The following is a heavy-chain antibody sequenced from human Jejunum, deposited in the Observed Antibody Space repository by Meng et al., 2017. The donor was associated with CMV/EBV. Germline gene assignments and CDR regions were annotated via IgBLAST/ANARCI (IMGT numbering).Heavy chain of an antibody. CDR2: LYSDGNP. V-gene: IGHV3-53*01. J-gene: IGHJ4*02. CDR1: GFTVSSNH. D-gene: IGHD5-24*01. CDR3: ARGRDGYNFDY. Sequence: VQLVESGGGLIQPGGSLRLSCEASGFTVSSNHVTWVRQAPGKGLEWVSLLYSDGNPYYADSVKGRFTSSRDNSKNTLYLQMNSLRAEDTAVYYCARGRDGYNFDYWGQGTLVTVSS.